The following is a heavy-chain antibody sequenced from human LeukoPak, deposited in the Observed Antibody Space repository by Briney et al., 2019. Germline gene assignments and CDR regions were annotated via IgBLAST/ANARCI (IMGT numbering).Heavy chain of an antibody. J-gene: IGHJ4*02. CDR2: IYPGDSDT. Sequence: GESLQISCKGSGYIFTSYWIGWVRQVPGKGLEGMGIIYPGDSDTRDRPSCEGQVTISAEKAISTARLQWRSREAADTAMYYCARHRYCSGGSCYSEFDYWGQGTLVTVSS. D-gene: IGHD2-15*01. CDR1: GYIFTSYW. CDR3: ARHRYCSGGSCYSEFDY. V-gene: IGHV5-51*01.